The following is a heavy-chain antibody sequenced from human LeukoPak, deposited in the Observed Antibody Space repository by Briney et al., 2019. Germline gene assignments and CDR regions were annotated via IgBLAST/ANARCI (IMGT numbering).Heavy chain of an antibody. J-gene: IGHJ4*02. V-gene: IGHV3-9*03. CDR3: AKEAVAGPFDY. Sequence: GGSLRLSCGASGFTFRTSWMNWVRQAPGKGLEWVSGISWNSGSIGYADSVKGRFTISRDNAKNSLYLQMNSLRAEDMALYYCAKEAVAGPFDYWGQGTLVTVSS. CDR2: ISWNSGSI. CDR1: GFTFRTSW. D-gene: IGHD6-19*01.